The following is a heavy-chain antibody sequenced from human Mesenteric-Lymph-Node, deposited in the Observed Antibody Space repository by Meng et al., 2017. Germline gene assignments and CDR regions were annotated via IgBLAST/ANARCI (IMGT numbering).Heavy chain of an antibody. V-gene: IGHV4-34*02. CDR2: VYHNGVT. CDR1: GGSLSGSY. J-gene: IGHJ4*02. D-gene: IGHD3-10*01. Sequence: QVQLKQWGGEGVKHSETRARTCAGYGGSLSGSYWSWIRQPPGKGLEWMGEVYHNGVTKYSPSLRSRVVISIDTSKNQFSLNLRSVSAADTAMYYCARGGATPMIIKYWGPGTLVTVSS. CDR3: ARGGATPMIIKY.